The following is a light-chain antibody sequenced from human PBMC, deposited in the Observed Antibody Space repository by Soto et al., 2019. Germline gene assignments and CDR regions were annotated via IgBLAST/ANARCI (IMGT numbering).Light chain of an antibody. Sequence: QSALTQPASVSGSPGQSITISCTGTSSDVGSYNLVAWYQQHPGKAPKLMIYEGSKRPSGVSNRFSGSKSGNTASLTISGLPADDEADYYCCSYAGSSTWVFGGGTQLTVL. J-gene: IGLJ3*02. CDR3: CSYAGSSTWV. CDR2: EGS. V-gene: IGLV2-23*01. CDR1: SSDVGSYNL.